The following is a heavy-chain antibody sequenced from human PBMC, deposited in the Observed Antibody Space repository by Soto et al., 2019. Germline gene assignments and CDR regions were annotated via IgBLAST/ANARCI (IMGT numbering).Heavy chain of an antibody. CDR2: INAGNGNT. CDR1: GYTFTGYA. V-gene: IGHV1-3*01. D-gene: IGHD4-17*01. CDR3: AKDMKWGGMTTIHYFDS. J-gene: IGHJ4*02. Sequence: ASVKVSCKASGYTFTGYAMHWVRQAPGQRPEWMGWINAGNGNTKYSQKFQGRVTITRDTSASTAYMELNSLRPDDTALYYCAKDMKWGGMTTIHYFDSWGQGTLVTVSS.